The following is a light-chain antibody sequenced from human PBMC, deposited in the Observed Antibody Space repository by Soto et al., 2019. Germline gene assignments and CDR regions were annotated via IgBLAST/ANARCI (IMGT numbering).Light chain of an antibody. CDR3: QQYGSSLCT. J-gene: IGKJ1*01. CDR2: GAS. CDR1: QSVSSSY. Sequence: EIVLTQSPGTLSLSPGERATLSCRASQSVSSSYLAWYQQKPGQAPRLLIYGASSRATGIPDRFSGSGSGTDFTLTISRLEPEEFAVYYCQQYGSSLCTFGQGTKV. V-gene: IGKV3-20*01.